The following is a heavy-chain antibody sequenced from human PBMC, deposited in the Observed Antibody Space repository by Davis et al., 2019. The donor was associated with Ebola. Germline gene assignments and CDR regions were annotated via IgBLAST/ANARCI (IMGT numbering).Heavy chain of an antibody. Sequence: GESLKISCAASGFTFSSYGMHWVRQAPGKGLEWVAVIWYDGSNKYYADSVKGRFTISRDNSKNTLYLQMNSLRAEDTAVYYCARDFGGGTFGRYFDYWGQGTLVTVPS. J-gene: IGHJ4*02. CDR1: GFTFSSYG. CDR2: IWYDGSNK. D-gene: IGHD3-10*01. V-gene: IGHV3-33*01. CDR3: ARDFGGGTFGRYFDY.